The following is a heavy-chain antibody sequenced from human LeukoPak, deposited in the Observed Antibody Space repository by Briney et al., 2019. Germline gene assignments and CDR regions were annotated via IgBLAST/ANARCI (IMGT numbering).Heavy chain of an antibody. V-gene: IGHV3-74*01. Sequence: PGGSLRLSCAASGFAFTNYWMHWVRQAPEKGLVWVSRINTDGSDTTYADSVKGRFTISRDNAKNTLYLQMNSLRVEDTAVYYCTRDPPGWGSPPDYWGQGTLVTVSS. CDR3: TRDPPGWGSPPDY. D-gene: IGHD3-16*01. CDR2: INTDGSDT. J-gene: IGHJ4*02. CDR1: GFAFTNYW.